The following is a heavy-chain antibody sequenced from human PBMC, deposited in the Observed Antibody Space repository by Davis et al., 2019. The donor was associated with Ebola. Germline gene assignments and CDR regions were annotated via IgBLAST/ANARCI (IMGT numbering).Heavy chain of an antibody. CDR1: GFTFSSYG. J-gene: IGHJ4*02. Sequence: PGGSLRLSCAASGFTFSSYGMHWVRQASGKGLEWVGRIRSKANSYATAYAASVKGRFTISRDDSKNTAYLQMNSLKTEDTAVYYCTATVTTSDYWGQGTLVTVSS. CDR2: IRSKANSYAT. D-gene: IGHD4-17*01. V-gene: IGHV3-73*01. CDR3: TATVTTSDY.